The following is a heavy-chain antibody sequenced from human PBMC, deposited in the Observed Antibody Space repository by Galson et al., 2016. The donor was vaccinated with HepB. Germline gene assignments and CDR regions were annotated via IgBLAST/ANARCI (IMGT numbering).Heavy chain of an antibody. CDR1: GFTFSGHY. D-gene: IGHD3-10*01. J-gene: IGHJ3*01. CDR2: SRNKARSYTT. CDR3: ARSYYYGSGFVGDFDV. Sequence: SLRLSCAASGFTFSGHYMEWVRQAPGKGLEWVARSRNKARSYTTEYAASVKGRFAISRDDSKKSLNLQMNSLKTEDTAVYYCARSYYYGSGFVGDFDVWGQRTMVTVSS. V-gene: IGHV3-72*01.